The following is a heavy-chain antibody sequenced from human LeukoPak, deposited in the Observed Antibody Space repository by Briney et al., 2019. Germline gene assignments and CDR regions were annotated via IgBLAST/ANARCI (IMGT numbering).Heavy chain of an antibody. Sequence: GRSLRLSCAASGFTLSSHGMHWVRQAPGKGLEWVAVIWSDGSNKYYADSVKGRFTISRDNYKNTLYLQMNSLRAEDTAVYYCARGHDSSGYYSRYYYYGMDVWGQGTTVTVSS. CDR1: GFTLSSHG. V-gene: IGHV3-33*01. CDR3: ARGHDSSGYYSRYYYYGMDV. CDR2: IWSDGSNK. J-gene: IGHJ6*02. D-gene: IGHD3-22*01.